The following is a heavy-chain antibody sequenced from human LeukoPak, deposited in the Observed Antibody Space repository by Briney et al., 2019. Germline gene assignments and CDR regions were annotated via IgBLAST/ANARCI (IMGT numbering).Heavy chain of an antibody. CDR3: GRWGIAAALDR. CDR1: GFTFSSYE. D-gene: IGHD2-15*01. CDR2: IRQDGSDK. J-gene: IGHJ5*02. V-gene: IGHV3-7*01. Sequence: GGSLRLSCAASGFTFSSYEMNWVRQAPGKGLEWVANIRQDGSDKYYVESVRGRFTISRDNAQNSLYLQMNSLRGDDSGVYYCGRWGIAAALDRWGQGALVTVSS.